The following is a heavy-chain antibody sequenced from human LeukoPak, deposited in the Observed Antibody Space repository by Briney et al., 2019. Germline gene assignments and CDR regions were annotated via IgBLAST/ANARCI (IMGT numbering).Heavy chain of an antibody. J-gene: IGHJ3*02. D-gene: IGHD3-9*01. CDR1: GFTFSSYS. Sequence: GGSLRLSCAASGFTFSSYSMNWVRQAPGKGLEWVSSISSSGSTIYYADSVKGRFTISRDNAKNSLYLQMNSLRAEDTAVYYCAREFGLRYFDWLLWGAFDIWGQGTMVTVSS. CDR3: AREFGLRYFDWLLWGAFDI. V-gene: IGHV3-48*04. CDR2: ISSSGSTI.